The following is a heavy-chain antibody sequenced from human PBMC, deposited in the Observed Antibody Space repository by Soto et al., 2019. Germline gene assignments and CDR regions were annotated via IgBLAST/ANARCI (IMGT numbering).Heavy chain of an antibody. Sequence: QVQLVESGGGVVQPGRSLKLSCAASGFTFSTYAMHWVRQAPGKGLEWVAVMSSDRSNTYYADSVKGRFTISRDNSKNTLYLQMNSLRAEDTAVYYCAKDAEYSGSYYGGCGYWGQGTLVTVSS. CDR2: MSSDRSNT. CDR1: GFTFSTYA. J-gene: IGHJ4*02. D-gene: IGHD1-26*01. CDR3: AKDAEYSGSYYGGCGY. V-gene: IGHV3-30*04.